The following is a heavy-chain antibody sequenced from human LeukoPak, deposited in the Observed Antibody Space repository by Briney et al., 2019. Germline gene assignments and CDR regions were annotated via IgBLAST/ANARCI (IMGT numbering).Heavy chain of an antibody. CDR2: ISGSGGNT. CDR3: AKDAGYSSSWYYDY. CDR1: GFTFSSYA. D-gene: IGHD6-13*01. Sequence: GGSLRLSCAASGFTFSSYAMSWVRQAPGKGLEWVSSISGSGGNTYYADSVKGRFTISRDNSKNTLCLQMNSLRAEDTAVYYCAKDAGYSSSWYYDYWGQGTLVTVSS. V-gene: IGHV3-23*01. J-gene: IGHJ4*02.